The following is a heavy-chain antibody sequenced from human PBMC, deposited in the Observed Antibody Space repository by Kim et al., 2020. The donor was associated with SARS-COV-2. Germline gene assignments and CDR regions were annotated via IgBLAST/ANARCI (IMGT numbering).Heavy chain of an antibody. CDR3: ARRLSVGATVDY. D-gene: IGHD1-26*01. V-gene: IGHV4-39*01. CDR2: IYYSGST. CDR1: GGSISSSSYY. J-gene: IGHJ4*02. Sequence: SETLSLTCTVSGGSISSSSYYWGWIRQPPGKGLEWIGSIYYSGSTYYNPSLKSRVTISVDTSKNQFSLKLSSVTAADTAVYYCARRLSVGATVDYWGQGTLVTVSS.